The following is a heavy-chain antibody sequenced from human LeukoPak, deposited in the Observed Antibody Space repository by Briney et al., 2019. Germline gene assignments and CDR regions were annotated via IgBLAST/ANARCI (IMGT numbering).Heavy chain of an antibody. V-gene: IGHV3-30-3*01. J-gene: IGHJ5*02. CDR1: GFTFSSYA. CDR3: AREFPHARRSSPFDP. CDR2: ISYDGSNK. Sequence: GGSLRLSCAASGFTFSSYAMSWVRQAPGKGLEWVAVISYDGSNKYYADSVKGRFTISRDNSKNTLYLQMNSLRAEDTAVYYCAREFPHARRSSPFDPWGQGTLVTVSS. D-gene: IGHD2-21*01.